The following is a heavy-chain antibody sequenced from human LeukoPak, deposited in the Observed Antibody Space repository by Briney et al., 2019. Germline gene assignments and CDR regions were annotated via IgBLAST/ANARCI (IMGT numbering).Heavy chain of an antibody. Sequence: ASVKVSCKASGYTFTSYDINWVRQATGQGLEWMGWMNPNSGNTGYAQKFQGRVTMTRNTSISTAYMELSSLRSEDTAVYYCARGGSDCSGGSCYSVSFDYWGQGTLVTVSS. J-gene: IGHJ4*02. V-gene: IGHV1-8*01. CDR1: GYTFTSYD. CDR3: ARGGSDCSGGSCYSVSFDY. D-gene: IGHD2-15*01. CDR2: MNPNSGNT.